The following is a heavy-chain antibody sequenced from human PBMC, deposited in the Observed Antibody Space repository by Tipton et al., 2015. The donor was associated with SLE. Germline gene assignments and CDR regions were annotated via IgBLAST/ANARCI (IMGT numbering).Heavy chain of an antibody. J-gene: IGHJ4*02. Sequence: QVQLVQSGGGVVQPGRSLRLSCAASGFNFRTYGMHWVRQAPGKGLEWVALIRYDGSDKFYADSVKGRFTISRDNSKDTVYLQMNSLREEDTAVYFCAKDDLSFNTNDNYFDSWGQGTLVAVSS. CDR1: GFNFRTYG. V-gene: IGHV3-30*02. CDR2: IRYDGSDK. CDR3: AKDDLSFNTNDNYFDS. D-gene: IGHD1-1*01.